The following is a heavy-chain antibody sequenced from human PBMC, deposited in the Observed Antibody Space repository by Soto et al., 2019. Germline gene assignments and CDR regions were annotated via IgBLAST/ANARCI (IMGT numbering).Heavy chain of an antibody. CDR1: GFTVSSYA. J-gene: IGHJ5*02. Sequence: GGSLRLSCAASGFTVSSYAMSWVRQAPGKGLEWVSAISGSGGSTYYADSVKGRFTISRDNSKNTLYLQMNSLRAEDTAVYYCAKDTEWLLFNWFDPWGQGTLVTVSS. CDR2: ISGSGGST. V-gene: IGHV3-23*01. D-gene: IGHD3-3*01. CDR3: AKDTEWLLFNWFDP.